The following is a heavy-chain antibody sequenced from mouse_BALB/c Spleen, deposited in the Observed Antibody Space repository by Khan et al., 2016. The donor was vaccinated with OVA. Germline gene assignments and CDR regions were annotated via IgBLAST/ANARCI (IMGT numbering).Heavy chain of an antibody. Sequence: VQLQESGPGLVAPSQTLSITCTITGFSLTNYCVHWVRQPSGKGLVWLVVLLSDGSTTYNSPLKSRLTFSNDNSDNQDFLKTNILQTYDTATYDCARQPYYQYNIMDNWGQGTTVTVSS. CDR2: LLSDGST. CDR3: ARQPYYQYNIMDN. D-gene: IGHD2-10*01. J-gene: IGHJ4*01. CDR1: GFSLTNYC. V-gene: IGHV2-6-1*01.